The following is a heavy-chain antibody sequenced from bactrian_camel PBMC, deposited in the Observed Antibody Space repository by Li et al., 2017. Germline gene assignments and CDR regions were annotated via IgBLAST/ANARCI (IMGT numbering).Heavy chain of an antibody. CDR3: YAESGVRSWSCENSH. CDR1: GNTWPRGC. J-gene: IGHJ4*01. V-gene: IGHV3S63*01. CDR2: IRTRAGTP. D-gene: IGHD1*01. Sequence: HVQLVESGGGSVQAGGSLRLSCAASGNTWPRGCIGWFRQVPGKERERVAGIRTRAGTPYYANSVKGRFTISHDKAKNMLYLQMNGLKPEDTAMYYCYAESGVRSWSCENSHWGQGTQVTVS.